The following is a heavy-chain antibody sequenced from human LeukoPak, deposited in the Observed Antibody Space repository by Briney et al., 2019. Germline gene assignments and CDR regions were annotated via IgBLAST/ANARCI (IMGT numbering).Heavy chain of an antibody. V-gene: IGHV3-23*01. CDR3: AKAQSPVLGGGSYFDY. CDR2: ISGSGINT. CDR1: GLTFSSYE. J-gene: IGHJ4*02. D-gene: IGHD3-16*01. Sequence: PGGSLRLSCSASGLTFSSYEMSWVRQAPGKGLEWVSAISGSGINTDYADSVKGRFTISRDNSKNTLYLQMNSLRVEDTAVYYCAKAQSPVLGGGSYFDYWGQGTLVTVSS.